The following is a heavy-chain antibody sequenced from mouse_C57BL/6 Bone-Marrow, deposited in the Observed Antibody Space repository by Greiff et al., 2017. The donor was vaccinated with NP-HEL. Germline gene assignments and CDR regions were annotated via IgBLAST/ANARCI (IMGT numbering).Heavy chain of an antibody. Sequence: EVQLQESGPGLVKPSQSLSLTCSVTGYSITSGYYWNWIRQFPGNKLEWMGYISYDGSNNYNPSLKNRISITRDTSKNQFFLKLNSVTTEDTATYYCARDRNYGSSSWYFDVWGTGTTVTVSS. CDR1: GYSITSGYY. V-gene: IGHV3-6*01. CDR2: ISYDGSN. J-gene: IGHJ1*03. CDR3: ARDRNYGSSSWYFDV. D-gene: IGHD1-1*01.